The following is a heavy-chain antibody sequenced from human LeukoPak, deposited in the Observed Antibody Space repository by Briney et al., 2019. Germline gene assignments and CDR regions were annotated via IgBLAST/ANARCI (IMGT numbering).Heavy chain of an antibody. Sequence: ASVKVSCKASGGTFSSYAISWVRQAPGQGLEWMGGIIPIFGTANYAQKFQGRVTITVDKSTSTAYMELSSLRSEDTAVYYCARVSSLRYFDWLLTGPPDYWGQGTLVAVSS. J-gene: IGHJ4*02. D-gene: IGHD3-9*01. CDR3: ARVSSLRYFDWLLTGPPDY. CDR1: GGTFSSYA. CDR2: IIPIFGTA. V-gene: IGHV1-69*06.